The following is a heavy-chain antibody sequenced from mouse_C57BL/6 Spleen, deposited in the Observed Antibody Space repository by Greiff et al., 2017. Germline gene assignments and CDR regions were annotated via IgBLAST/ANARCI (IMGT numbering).Heavy chain of an antibody. CDR1: GFTFSNYW. J-gene: IGHJ2*01. CDR3: LSDYYGPSFDY. V-gene: IGHV6-3*01. D-gene: IGHD1-1*01. Sequence: EVKLVESGGGLVQPGGSMKLSCVASGFTFSNYWMNWVRQSPEKGLEWVAQISLKSDNYATHYAESVKGRFTISRDDSQNSVYRQMNNLSAEDTGIYYCLSDYYGPSFDYWGQGTTLTVSS. CDR2: ISLKSDNYAT.